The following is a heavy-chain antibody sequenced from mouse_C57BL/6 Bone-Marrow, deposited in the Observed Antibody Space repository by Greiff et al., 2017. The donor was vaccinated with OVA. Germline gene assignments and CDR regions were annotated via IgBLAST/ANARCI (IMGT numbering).Heavy chain of an antibody. J-gene: IGHJ2*01. CDR2: IDPNSGGT. V-gene: IGHV1-72*01. Sequence: QVQLQQPGAELVKPGASVKLSCKASGYTFTSYWMHWVKQRPGRGLEWIGRIDPNSGGTKYNEKFKSKATLTVEIPSSTAYMQLSSLTSEDSAVYYCARGRYDYDPYYFDYWGQGTPLTVSS. CDR1: GYTFTSYW. CDR3: ARGRYDYDPYYFDY. D-gene: IGHD2-4*01.